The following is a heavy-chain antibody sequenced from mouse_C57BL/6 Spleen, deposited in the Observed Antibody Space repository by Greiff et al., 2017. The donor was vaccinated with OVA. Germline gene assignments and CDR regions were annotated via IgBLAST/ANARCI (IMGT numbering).Heavy chain of an antibody. CDR2: IYPGDGDT. V-gene: IGHV1-82*01. J-gene: IGHJ2*01. CDR1: GYAFSSSW. D-gene: IGHD2-1*01. Sequence: VQLQQSGPALVKPGASVKISCKASGYAFSSSWMNWVKQRPGKGLEWIGRIYPGDGDTNYNGKFKGKATLTADKSSSTAYMQLSSLTSEDSAVYFCARGNYDCDYWGQGTTLTVSS. CDR3: ARGNYDCDY.